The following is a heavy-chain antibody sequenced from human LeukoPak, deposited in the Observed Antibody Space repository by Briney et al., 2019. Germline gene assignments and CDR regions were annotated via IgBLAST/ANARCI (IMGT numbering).Heavy chain of an antibody. CDR2: ISSGSSYI. V-gene: IGHV3-21*01. CDR3: ARDPGYCSGGSCYRDAFDI. Sequence: GGSLRLSCAASGFSFNDYGMSWVRQAPGKGLEWVSSISSGSSYIYYADSVKGRFTISRDNAKNSLYLQMNSLRAEDTAVYYCARDPGYCSGGSCYRDAFDIWGQGTMVTVSS. CDR1: GFSFNDYG. D-gene: IGHD2-15*01. J-gene: IGHJ3*02.